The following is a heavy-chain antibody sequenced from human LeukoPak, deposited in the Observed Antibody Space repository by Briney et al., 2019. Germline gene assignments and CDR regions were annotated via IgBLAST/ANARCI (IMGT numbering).Heavy chain of an antibody. CDR1: GASVSTSH. D-gene: IGHD2/OR15-2a*01. V-gene: IGHV4-59*02. Sequence: PSETLSLTCVVSGASVSTSHWNWIRQLPGKGLEWIGCLSYTGETDYNPSFASRVTISLGTSKNQVSLKLRSVTTADTATYFCSEGYFEPFAHWGQGILVAVSS. CDR2: LSYTGET. J-gene: IGHJ4*02. CDR3: SEGYFEPFAH.